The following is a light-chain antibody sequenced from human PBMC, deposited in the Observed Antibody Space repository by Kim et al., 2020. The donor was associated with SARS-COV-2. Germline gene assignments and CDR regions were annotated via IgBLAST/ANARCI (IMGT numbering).Light chain of an antibody. CDR3: QCYDSSLSEV. CDR2: SNS. CDR1: SSNIGAGYD. V-gene: IGLV1-40*01. Sequence: QSVLTQPPSVSGAPGQRVTISCTGSSSNIGAGYDVHWYQQLPGTAPKLLIYSNSNRPSGVPDRFSGSKSGTSASLAITGLQAEDEADYYCQCYDSSLSEVFGGGTKLTVL. J-gene: IGLJ3*02.